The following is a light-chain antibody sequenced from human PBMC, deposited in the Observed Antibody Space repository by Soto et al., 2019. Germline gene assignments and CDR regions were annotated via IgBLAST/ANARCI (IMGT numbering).Light chain of an antibody. J-gene: IGKJ1*01. CDR1: QSVSSSY. CDR2: GAS. V-gene: IGKV3-20*01. CDR3: QQYVSSPQT. Sequence: EIVLTQSPGTLSLSPGERATLSCRASQSVSSSYLAWYQQKPGQAPTLLIYGASNRATGIPDRFSGSGSGTDFTLTISRLEPEDFAMYFCQQYVSSPQTFGQGTKVDIK.